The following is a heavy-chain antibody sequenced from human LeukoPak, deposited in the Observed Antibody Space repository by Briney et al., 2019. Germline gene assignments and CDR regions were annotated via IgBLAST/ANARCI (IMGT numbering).Heavy chain of an antibody. CDR1: GFTFSSYA. D-gene: IGHD6-13*01. CDR3: AKARKAENWFDP. CDR2: ISGSGGST. Sequence: PGGSLRLSCAASGFTFSSYAMSWVRQAPGKGLEWVSAISGSGGSTYYADSVKGRFTISRDNSKNTLYLQMNSQRAEDTAVYYCAKARKAENWFDPWGQGTLVTVSS. J-gene: IGHJ5*02. V-gene: IGHV3-23*01.